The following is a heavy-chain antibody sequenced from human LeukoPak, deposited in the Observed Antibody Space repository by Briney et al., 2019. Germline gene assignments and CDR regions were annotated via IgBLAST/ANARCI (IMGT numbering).Heavy chain of an antibody. J-gene: IGHJ4*02. CDR3: AKSAVTAILTGSTMENVEYYFDY. Sequence: SETLSLTCTVSGDSISNFYWSWIRQPPGKGLEWIGYINYSGRTNYNPSLKSRVTMSVDTSKNQFSLKLSSVTAADTAVYYCAKSAVTAILTGSTMENVEYYFDYWGQGTLVTVSS. CDR2: INYSGRT. D-gene: IGHD2-21*02. CDR1: GDSISNFY. V-gene: IGHV4-59*08.